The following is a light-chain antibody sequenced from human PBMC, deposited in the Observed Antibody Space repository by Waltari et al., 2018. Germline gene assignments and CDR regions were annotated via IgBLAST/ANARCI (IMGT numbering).Light chain of an antibody. Sequence: QSVPTQPPSATGSPGPSVPLPCTGTNSDVGAYTYVSWYQQHPGKVPKLLIYEVTKRPSGVPDRFSGSKSGNTASLTVSGLQADDEADYYCSSYAHNNHFVFGTGTKVTVL. CDR2: EVT. CDR1: NSDVGAYTY. V-gene: IGLV2-8*01. J-gene: IGLJ1*01. CDR3: SSYAHNNHFV.